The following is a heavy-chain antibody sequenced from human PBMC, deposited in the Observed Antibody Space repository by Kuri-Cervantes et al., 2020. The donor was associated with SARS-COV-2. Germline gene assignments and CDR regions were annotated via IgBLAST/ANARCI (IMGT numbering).Heavy chain of an antibody. D-gene: IGHD2-15*01. Sequence: SETLSLTCTVSGGSISSYYWSWIRQPPGKGLEWIGYIYYSGSTNYNPSLKSRVTMSVDTSKNQFSLRLSSVTAADTAVYYCARHGYCSGGTCYFTFDPWGQGTLVTVSS. CDR3: ARHGYCSGGTCYFTFDP. CDR1: GGSISSYY. J-gene: IGHJ5*02. CDR2: IYYSGST. V-gene: IGHV4-59*08.